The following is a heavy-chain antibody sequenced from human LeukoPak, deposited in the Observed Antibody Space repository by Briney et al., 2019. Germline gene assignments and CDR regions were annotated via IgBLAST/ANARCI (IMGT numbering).Heavy chain of an antibody. V-gene: IGHV1-18*01. CDR3: ARHSSSWYSADY. D-gene: IGHD6-13*01. Sequence: ASVKVSCKASGYTFTSYGISWVRQAPGQGLEWMGWTSAYNGNTNYAQKLQGRVTMTTDTSTSTAYMELRSLRSDDTAVYYCARHSSSWYSADYWGQGTLVTVSS. CDR1: GYTFTSYG. J-gene: IGHJ4*02. CDR2: TSAYNGNT.